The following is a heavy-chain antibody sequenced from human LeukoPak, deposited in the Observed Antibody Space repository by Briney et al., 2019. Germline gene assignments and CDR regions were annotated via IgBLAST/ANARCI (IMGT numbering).Heavy chain of an antibody. CDR2: ISHSGST. D-gene: IGHD2-2*01. Sequence: SETLSLTCAVYGGSFSGYYWSWIRQPPGKGLEWIGEISHSGSTNYNPSLKSRVTISVDTSKNQFSLKLSSVTAADTAVYYCARGPTVVVPAAGGWFDPWGQGTLVTVSS. J-gene: IGHJ5*02. CDR1: GGSFSGYY. V-gene: IGHV4-34*01. CDR3: ARGPTVVVPAAGGWFDP.